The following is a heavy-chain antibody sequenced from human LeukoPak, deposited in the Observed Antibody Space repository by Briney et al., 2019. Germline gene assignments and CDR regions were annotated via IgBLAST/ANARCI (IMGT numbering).Heavy chain of an antibody. Sequence: GGSLRLSCTASGFTFGDYAMSWVRQAPGKGLEWVGFIRSKAYGGTTEYAASVKGRFTISRDDSKSIAYLQMNSLKTEDTAVYYCTREVTYYYGSGSYLVGGAPGPGRYYYYYMDVWGKGTTVTVSS. CDR1: GFTFGDYA. V-gene: IGHV3-49*04. J-gene: IGHJ6*03. D-gene: IGHD3-10*01. CDR2: IRSKAYGGTT. CDR3: TREVTYYYGSGSYLVGGAPGPGRYYYYYMDV.